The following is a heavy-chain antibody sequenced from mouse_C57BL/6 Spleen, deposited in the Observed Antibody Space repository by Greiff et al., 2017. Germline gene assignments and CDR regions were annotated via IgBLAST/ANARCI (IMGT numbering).Heavy chain of an antibody. D-gene: IGHD1-1*01. CDR1: GYSITSGYY. J-gene: IGHJ4*01. Sequence: EVKLMESGPGLVKPSQSLSLTCSVTGYSITSGYYWNWIRQFPGNKLEWMGYISYDGSNNYNPSLKNRISITRDTSKNQFFLKLNSVTTEDTATYYCARDRGTTVVASYYYAMDYWGQGTSVTVSS. CDR3: ARDRGTTVVASYYYAMDY. CDR2: ISYDGSN. V-gene: IGHV3-6*01.